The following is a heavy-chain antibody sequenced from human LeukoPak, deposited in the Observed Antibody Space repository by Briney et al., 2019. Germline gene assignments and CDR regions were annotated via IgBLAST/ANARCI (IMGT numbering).Heavy chain of an antibody. Sequence: GGSLRLSCAASGFTVSSNYMSWVRLAPGKGLEWVSVIYSGGSTYYADSVKGRFTISRDNSKNTLYLQMNSLRAEDTAVYYCARVRDSSGTDYWGQGTLVTVSS. V-gene: IGHV3-53*01. J-gene: IGHJ4*02. CDR2: IYSGGST. D-gene: IGHD6-19*01. CDR1: GFTVSSNY. CDR3: ARVRDSSGTDY.